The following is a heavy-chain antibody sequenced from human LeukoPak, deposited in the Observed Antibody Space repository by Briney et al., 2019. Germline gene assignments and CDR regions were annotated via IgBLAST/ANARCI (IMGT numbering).Heavy chain of an antibody. CDR1: GFTFSSYW. J-gene: IGHJ4*02. V-gene: IGHV3-7*01. D-gene: IGHD6-19*01. Sequence: PGGSLRLSCAASGFTFSSYWMSWVRQAPGKGLEWVANIKQDGSEKYYVDSVKGRFTISRDNAKNSLYLHMNSLRAEDTAVYYCARKGRYSSGWYEGYDYWGQGTLVTVSS. CDR3: ARKGRYSSGWYEGYDY. CDR2: IKQDGSEK.